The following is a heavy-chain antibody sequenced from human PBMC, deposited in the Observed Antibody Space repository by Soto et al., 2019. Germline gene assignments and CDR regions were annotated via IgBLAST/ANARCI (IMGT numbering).Heavy chain of an antibody. CDR2: IYDSESA. Sequence: SETLSLTCTVSGSSISSGSYYRNWFRQTPGKRLEWIGYIYDSESANYNPSLKSRVTMSMDTSKNQFAMRLSFVTAADTAVYFCARAFSSSSAVDLWGQGTQVPVS. J-gene: IGHJ5*02. CDR1: GSSISSGSYY. D-gene: IGHD6-6*01. V-gene: IGHV4-61*01. CDR3: ARAFSSSSAVDL.